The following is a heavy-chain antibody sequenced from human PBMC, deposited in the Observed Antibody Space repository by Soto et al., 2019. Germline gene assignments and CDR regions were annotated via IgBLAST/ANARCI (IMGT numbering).Heavy chain of an antibody. CDR1: GFTFDDYA. D-gene: IGHD4-17*01. V-gene: IGHV3-9*01. CDR2: ISWNSGSR. Sequence: EVQLVESGGGLVQPGRSLRLSCAASGFTFDDYAMHWVRQVPGKGPEWVSGISWNSGSRGYAESVRGRFTISRDNAKNSLYLQMNSLRAEDTALYYCAKSKGGLGIMKTTVTTFWGPVHMWGQGTRVTVSS. CDR3: AKSKGGLGIMKTTVTTFWGPVHM. J-gene: IGHJ3*02.